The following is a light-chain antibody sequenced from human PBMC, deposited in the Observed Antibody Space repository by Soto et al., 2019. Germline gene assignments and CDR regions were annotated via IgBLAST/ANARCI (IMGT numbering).Light chain of an antibody. CDR3: QQRSNWPPVIT. CDR1: QSFSGY. J-gene: IGKJ5*01. CDR2: DES. V-gene: IGKV3-11*01. Sequence: ILLTQSPATLSLSPGERATLSCRASQSFSGYLAWYQQKPGQAPRLLIYDESKRATGIPARFSGRGSGTDFTLTISSLEPEDFAVYYCQQRSNWPPVITFGQGTRLEIK.